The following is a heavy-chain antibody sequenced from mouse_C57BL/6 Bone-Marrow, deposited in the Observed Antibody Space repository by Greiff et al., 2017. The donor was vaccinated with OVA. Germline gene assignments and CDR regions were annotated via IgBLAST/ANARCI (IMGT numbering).Heavy chain of an antibody. CDR2: IDPETGGT. CDR3: TKGYGGSSCGFAD. CDR1: GYTFTDYE. J-gene: IGHJ3*01. Sequence: VQLQQSGAELVRPGASVTLSCKASGYTFTDYEMHWVKQTPVHGLEWIGAIDPETGGTAYNQKFKGKVILSADKSTSTAYMELRSLTSEDSAVYYSTKGYGGSSCGFADWGQGTLVTVSA. V-gene: IGHV1-15*01. D-gene: IGHD1-1*01.